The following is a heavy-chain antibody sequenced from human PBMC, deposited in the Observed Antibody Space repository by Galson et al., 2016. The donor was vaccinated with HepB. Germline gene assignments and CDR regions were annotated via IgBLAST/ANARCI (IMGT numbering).Heavy chain of an antibody. V-gene: IGHV3-30*04. CDR2: ISYDGSVK. CDR1: GFLFSSHA. J-gene: IGHJ4*02. Sequence: SLRLSCAASGFLFSSHAMHWVRQAPGKGLEWLALISYDGSVKYYADSVKGRFTISRDNSKNTMYVHMTGLRAEDTAVYYCAKSPATAGAYYFDSWAREPWSPSPQ. CDR3: AKSPATAGAYYFDS. D-gene: IGHD6-13*01.